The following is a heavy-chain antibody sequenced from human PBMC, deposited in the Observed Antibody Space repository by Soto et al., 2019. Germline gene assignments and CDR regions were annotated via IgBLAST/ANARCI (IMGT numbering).Heavy chain of an antibody. V-gene: IGHV4-31*03. CDR1: GGSISSGGCY. Sequence: PLEILSLTCTVSGGSISSGGCYWSWIRQHPGKGLEWIGYIYYSGSTYYNPSLKSRVTISVDTSKNHFSLKLSSLRSEDTAVYYCARVAEGGAYYYDSSGYYGPFDYWGQGTLVTVSS. CDR3: ARVAEGGAYYYDSSGYYGPFDY. D-gene: IGHD3-22*01. J-gene: IGHJ4*02. CDR2: IYYSGST.